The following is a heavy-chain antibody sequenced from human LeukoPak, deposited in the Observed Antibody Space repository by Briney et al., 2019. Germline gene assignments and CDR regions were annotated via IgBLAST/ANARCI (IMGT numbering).Heavy chain of an antibody. CDR2: ISYDGSNK. CDR1: GFTFSSYA. V-gene: IGHV3-30-3*01. D-gene: IGHD6-6*01. J-gene: IGHJ4*02. Sequence: GGSLRLSCAASGFTFSSYAMHWVRQAPGKGLEWVAVISYDGSNKYYADSVKGRFTISRDNSKNTLYLQMNSLRAEDTAVYYCAREKRPLIDYWGQGTLVTVSS. CDR3: AREKRPLIDY.